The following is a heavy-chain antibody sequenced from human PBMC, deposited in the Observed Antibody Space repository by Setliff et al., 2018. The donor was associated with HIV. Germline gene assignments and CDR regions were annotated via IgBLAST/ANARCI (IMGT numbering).Heavy chain of an antibody. CDR2: IGGSGGTDI. Sequence: GGSLRLSCAVSGFTFNDYYMSWIRQAPGKGLEYISYIGGSGGTDIKYADSVKGRFTISRDNSKKMVYLQMNSLRAEDTAVYYCANGPPSSGYALDMWGQGTKVTVSS. CDR1: GFTFNDYY. J-gene: IGHJ3*02. D-gene: IGHD3-22*01. V-gene: IGHV3-11*01. CDR3: ANGPPSSGYALDM.